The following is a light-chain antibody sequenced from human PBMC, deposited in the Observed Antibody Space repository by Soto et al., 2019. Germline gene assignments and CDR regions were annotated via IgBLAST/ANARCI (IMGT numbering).Light chain of an antibody. V-gene: IGLV1-51*01. CDR1: SSNIGGNS. J-gene: IGLJ1*01. Sequence: VLTQPPSVSAAPGQKVTISCSGSSSNIGGNSVSWYQHLPGTAPKLLIYDDNKRPSGIPDRFSGSKSGTSATLGITGFQTGDEADYYCGSWDSSLSAYVFGIGTKVTVL. CDR2: DDN. CDR3: GSWDSSLSAYV.